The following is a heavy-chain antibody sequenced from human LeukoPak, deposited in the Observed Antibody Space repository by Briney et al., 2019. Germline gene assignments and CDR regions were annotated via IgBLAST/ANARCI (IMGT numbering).Heavy chain of an antibody. Sequence: SETLSLTCTVSGGSISSSSYYWGWIRQPPGKGLEWIGSIYYSGSTYYNPSLKSRVTISVDTSKNQFSLKLSSVTAADTAVYYCAKEPDCSSTSCYAVFDCWGQGTLVTVSS. CDR3: AKEPDCSSTSCYAVFDC. CDR2: IYYSGST. CDR1: GGSISSSSYY. V-gene: IGHV4-39*01. D-gene: IGHD2-2*01. J-gene: IGHJ4*02.